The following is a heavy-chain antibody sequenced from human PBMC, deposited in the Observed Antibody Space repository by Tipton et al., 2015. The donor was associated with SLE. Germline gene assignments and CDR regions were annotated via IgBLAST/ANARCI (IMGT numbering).Heavy chain of an antibody. Sequence: TLSLTCTVSGGSISSCYWSWIRQPPGKGLEWIGYIYYSGSTNYNPSLKSRVTISVDTSKNQFSLKLSSVTAADTAVYYCASIARVYCGGDCYTLDYWGQGTLVTVSS. J-gene: IGHJ4*02. D-gene: IGHD2-21*01. CDR2: IYYSGST. CDR3: ASIARVYCGGDCYTLDY. CDR1: GGSISSCY. V-gene: IGHV4-59*12.